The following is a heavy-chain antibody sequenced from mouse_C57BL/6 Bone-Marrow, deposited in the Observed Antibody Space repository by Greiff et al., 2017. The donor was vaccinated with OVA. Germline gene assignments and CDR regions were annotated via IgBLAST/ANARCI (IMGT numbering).Heavy chain of an antibody. Sequence: EVHLVESEGGLVQPGSSMKLSCTASGFTFSDYYMAWVRQVPEKGLEWVANINYDGSSTYYLDSLKSRFIISRDNAKNILYLQMSSLKSEDTATYYCARNYGNYDYAMDYWGQGTSVTVSS. J-gene: IGHJ4*01. V-gene: IGHV5-16*01. CDR3: ARNYGNYDYAMDY. D-gene: IGHD2-1*01. CDR2: INYDGSST. CDR1: GFTFSDYY.